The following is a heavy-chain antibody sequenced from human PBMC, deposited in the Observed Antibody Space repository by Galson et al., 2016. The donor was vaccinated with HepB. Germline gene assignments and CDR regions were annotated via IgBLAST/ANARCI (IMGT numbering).Heavy chain of an antibody. Sequence: SLRLSCAASGFTFSSYSMNWVRQAPGKGLELVSYISSSSSDTNYADSVKGRFTISRDNAKNSLYLQMNSLRAEDTAVYYCARMRGDYDYWGQGTLVTVSS. J-gene: IGHJ4*02. D-gene: IGHD4-17*01. CDR3: ARMRGDYDY. CDR1: GFTFSSYS. CDR2: ISSSSSDT. V-gene: IGHV3-21*05.